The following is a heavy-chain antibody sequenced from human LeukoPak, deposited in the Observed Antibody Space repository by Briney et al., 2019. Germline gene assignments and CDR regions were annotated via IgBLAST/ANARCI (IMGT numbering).Heavy chain of an antibody. J-gene: IGHJ4*02. Sequence: GGSLRLSCAASGFTFSSYGMHWVRQAPGKGLEWVAFIRYDGSDKYYADSVKGRFDISRDNSKNTLYLQMNSLRAEDTAIYYCAKSGWAVPAAAADYWGQGTLVTVSS. D-gene: IGHD2-2*01. CDR3: AKSGWAVPAAAADY. CDR2: IRYDGSDK. CDR1: GFTFSSYG. V-gene: IGHV3-30*02.